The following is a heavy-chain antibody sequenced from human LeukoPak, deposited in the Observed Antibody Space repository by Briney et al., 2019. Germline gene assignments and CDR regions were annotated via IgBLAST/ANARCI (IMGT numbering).Heavy chain of an antibody. Sequence: PSETLSLTCAVYGGSFSGYYWSWIRQPPGKGLEWIGEINHSGSTNYNPSLKSRVTISVDTSKNQFSLKLSSVTAADAAVYYCARVYGYYHYYMDVWGKGTTVTVSS. CDR1: GGSFSGYY. V-gene: IGHV4-34*01. CDR2: INHSGST. CDR3: ARVYGYYHYYMDV. J-gene: IGHJ6*03. D-gene: IGHD3-10*01.